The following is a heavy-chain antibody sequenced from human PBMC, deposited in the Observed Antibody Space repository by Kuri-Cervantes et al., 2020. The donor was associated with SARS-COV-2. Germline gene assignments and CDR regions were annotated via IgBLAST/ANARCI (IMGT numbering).Heavy chain of an antibody. D-gene: IGHD1-7*01. Sequence: GESLKISCTGPGFSLSGYALHWVRQAPGKGLEWVAVISFDGGNKKYADFVEGRFTISRDNSKNTLYLQMNSLRAEDTAVYYCARGRLTGTTLSWGQGTLVTVSS. J-gene: IGHJ5*02. V-gene: IGHV3-30*04. CDR2: ISFDGGNK. CDR3: ARGRLTGTTLS. CDR1: GFSLSGYA.